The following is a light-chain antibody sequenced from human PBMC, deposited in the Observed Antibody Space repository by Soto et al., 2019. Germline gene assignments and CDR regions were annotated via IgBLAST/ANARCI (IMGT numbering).Light chain of an antibody. J-gene: IGLJ3*02. CDR1: TSDVGGYNY. V-gene: IGLV2-14*01. Sequence: QSVLTQPASVAGSPGQSITISCSGTTSDVGGYNYVSWYQQHPGKAPKLIIYEVSNRPSGDSDRFSGSKSGTSASLAITGLQAEDEADYYCQAYDYSLTAFVFGGGTKVNVI. CDR2: EVS. CDR3: QAYDYSLTAFV.